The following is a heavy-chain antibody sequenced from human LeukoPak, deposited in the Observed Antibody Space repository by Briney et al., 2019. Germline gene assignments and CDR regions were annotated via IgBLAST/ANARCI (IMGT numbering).Heavy chain of an antibody. CDR1: GGSISSYS. CDR3: ARGEEYGSGTVHFDY. Sequence: PSETLSLTCTVSGGSISSYSWNRIRQPPGNGLEWIGRIYGGNTNYNPSLMSRGTISFDTSKNHLSLNLRSVTAADTAVYYCARGEEYGSGTVHFDYWGQGILVTVSS. V-gene: IGHV4-59*08. J-gene: IGHJ4*02. CDR2: IYGGNT. D-gene: IGHD3-10*01.